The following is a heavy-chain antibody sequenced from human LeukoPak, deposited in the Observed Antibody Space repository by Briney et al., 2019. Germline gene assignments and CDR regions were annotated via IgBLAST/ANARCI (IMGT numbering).Heavy chain of an antibody. V-gene: IGHV1-8*01. Sequence: VSVKVSCKASGYTFTSYDINWVRQATGQGLEWMGWMNPNSGNTGYAQKFQGRVTMTRNTSISTAYMELSSLRSEDTAVYYCARSRGYSYGFIDYWGQGTLVTVSS. J-gene: IGHJ4*02. D-gene: IGHD5-18*01. CDR2: MNPNSGNT. CDR3: ARSRGYSYGFIDY. CDR1: GYTFTSYD.